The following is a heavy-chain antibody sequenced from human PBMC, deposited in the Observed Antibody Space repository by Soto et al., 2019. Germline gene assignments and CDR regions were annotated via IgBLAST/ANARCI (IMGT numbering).Heavy chain of an antibody. CDR2: IRSKANSYAT. Sequence: VQLVESGGGLVQPGGSLKLSCAASGFTFSGSAMHWVRQASGKGLEWVGRIRSKANSYATAYAASVKGRFTISRDDSKNTAYLQMNSLKTEDTAVYYCTRISRDILTAEFDYWGQGTLVTVSS. D-gene: IGHD3-9*01. V-gene: IGHV3-73*02. CDR1: GFTFSGSA. CDR3: TRISRDILTAEFDY. J-gene: IGHJ4*02.